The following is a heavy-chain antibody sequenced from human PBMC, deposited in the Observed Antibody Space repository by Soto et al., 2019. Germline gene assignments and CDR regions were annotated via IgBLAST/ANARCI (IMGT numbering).Heavy chain of an antibody. J-gene: IGHJ4*02. D-gene: IGHD4-17*01. CDR3: ARVGSVTTADFDY. CDR1: GFTFSDYY. V-gene: IGHV3-11*06. CDR2: ISSSSSYT. Sequence: QVQLVESGGGLVKPGGSLRLSCAASGFTFSDYYMSWIRQAPGKGLEWVSYISSSSSYTNYADSVNGRFTISRDNAKNSLYLQMNSLRAEDTAVYYFARVGSVTTADFDYWGQGTLVTVS.